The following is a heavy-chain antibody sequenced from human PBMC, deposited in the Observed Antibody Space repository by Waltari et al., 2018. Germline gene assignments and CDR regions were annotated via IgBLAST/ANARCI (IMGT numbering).Heavy chain of an antibody. D-gene: IGHD6-13*01. Sequence: EAQLVESGGGLVQPGGSLRVSCAASGFTFSDYSMNWVRQAPGKGLEWISYIIRTSSMIYYADSVRGRFTISRDNAKNSLYLQMNSLRAEDTAVYYCAREAYSSSWFFDVWGQGTVVTVSS. V-gene: IGHV3-48*04. CDR2: IIRTSSMI. J-gene: IGHJ3*01. CDR3: AREAYSSSWFFDV. CDR1: GFTFSDYS.